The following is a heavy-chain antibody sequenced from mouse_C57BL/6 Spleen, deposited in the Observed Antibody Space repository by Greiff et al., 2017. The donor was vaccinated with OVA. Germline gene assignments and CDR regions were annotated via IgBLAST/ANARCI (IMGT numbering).Heavy chain of an antibody. Sequence: VQLQQSGAELVRPGASVKLSCTACGRLVTAARMHWVKQRPEQGLEWIGRIDPEDGDTEYAPKFQGKATMTADTSSNTAYLQLSSLTSEDTAVYYCTTGGNYYFDYWGQGTTLTVSS. V-gene: IGHV14-1*01. CDR1: GRLVTAAR. CDR3: TTGGNYYFDY. J-gene: IGHJ2*01. D-gene: IGHD2-1*01. CDR2: IDPEDGDT.